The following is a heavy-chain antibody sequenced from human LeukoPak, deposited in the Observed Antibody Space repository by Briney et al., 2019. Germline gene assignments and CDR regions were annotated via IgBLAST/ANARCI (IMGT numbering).Heavy chain of an antibody. CDR3: AKALNVAMVRGVITRDFDY. J-gene: IGHJ4*02. D-gene: IGHD3-10*01. CDR1: GFTFSNYG. V-gene: IGHV3-30*18. Sequence: GGSLRLSCAASGFTFSNYGMHWVRQAPGKGLEWVAVVSSDGSIDYYADSVKGRFTISRDNSKNTLYLQMNSLRAEDTAVYYCAKALNVAMVRGVITRDFDYWGQGTLVTVSS. CDR2: VSSDGSID.